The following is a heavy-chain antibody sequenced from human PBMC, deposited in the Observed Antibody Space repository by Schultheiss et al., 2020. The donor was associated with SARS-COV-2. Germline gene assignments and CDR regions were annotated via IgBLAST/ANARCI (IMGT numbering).Heavy chain of an antibody. D-gene: IGHD6-19*01. J-gene: IGHJ5*02. CDR1: GYTFTSYD. Sequence: ASVKVSCKASGYTFTSYDINWVRQATGQGLEWMGGIIPIFGTANYAQKFQGRVTMTRNTSISTAYMELSSLRSEDTAVYYCARLFSSGWYNWFDPWGQGTLVTVSS. CDR2: IIPIFGTA. V-gene: IGHV1-8*01. CDR3: ARLFSSGWYNWFDP.